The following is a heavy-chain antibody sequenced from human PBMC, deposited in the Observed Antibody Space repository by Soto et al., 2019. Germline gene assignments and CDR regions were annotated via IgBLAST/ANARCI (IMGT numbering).Heavy chain of an antibody. CDR1: GFTFTSHG. D-gene: IGHD2-15*01. Sequence: QVQLVESGGGVVQPGRSLTLSCVASGFTFTSHGMHWVRQAPGKGLEWVAVIWYDGSNRQYADSVKGRFTISRDNSKNTLYLQMNSLRVEDTAVYYCARPMASRYCSGGACYVGNWFDPWGQGTVVTVSS. J-gene: IGHJ5*02. V-gene: IGHV3-33*01. CDR2: IWYDGSNR. CDR3: ARPMASRYCSGGACYVGNWFDP.